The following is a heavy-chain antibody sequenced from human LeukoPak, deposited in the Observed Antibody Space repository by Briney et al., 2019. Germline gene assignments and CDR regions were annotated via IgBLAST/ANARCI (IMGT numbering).Heavy chain of an antibody. V-gene: IGHV4-34*01. J-gene: IGHJ4*02. CDR3: ARPRRLRRTYYFDY. CDR1: GGSFSGYY. D-gene: IGHD1-1*01. CDR2: INHSGST. Sequence: SETLSLTCAVYGGSFSGYYWSWIRQPPGKGLEWIGEINHSGSTNYNPSLKSRVTISVDTSKNQFSLKLSSVTAADTAVYYCARPRRLRRTYYFDYWGQGTLVTASS.